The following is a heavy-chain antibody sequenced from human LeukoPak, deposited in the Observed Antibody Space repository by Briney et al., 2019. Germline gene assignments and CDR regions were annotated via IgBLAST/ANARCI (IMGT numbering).Heavy chain of an antibody. D-gene: IGHD4-11*01. CDR2: AYHSGGT. Sequence: SSETLSVTCTVSEYSITSGYSWGWIRQPPGKGLEWIGSAYHSGGTYYNPSLKSRVTISIDTSENQFSLRLNSVTAADTAVYYCARSDGTYTWYFDVWGRGTLVTVSS. CDR1: EYSITSGYS. CDR3: ARSDGTYTWYFDV. J-gene: IGHJ2*01. V-gene: IGHV4-38-2*02.